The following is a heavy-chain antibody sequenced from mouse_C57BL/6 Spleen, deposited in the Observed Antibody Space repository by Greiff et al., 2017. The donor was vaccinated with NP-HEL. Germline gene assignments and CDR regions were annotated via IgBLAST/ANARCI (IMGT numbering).Heavy chain of an antibody. Sequence: EVQLVESGGDLVKPGGSLKLSCAASGFTFSSYGMSWVRQTPDKRLEWVATISSGGSYTYYPDSVKGRFTISRDNAKNTLYLQMSSLKSEDTAMYYWARGAGGNYAWFAYWGQGTLVTVSA. V-gene: IGHV5-6*01. CDR1: GFTFSSYG. CDR3: ARGAGGNYAWFAY. D-gene: IGHD2-1*01. J-gene: IGHJ3*01. CDR2: ISSGGSYT.